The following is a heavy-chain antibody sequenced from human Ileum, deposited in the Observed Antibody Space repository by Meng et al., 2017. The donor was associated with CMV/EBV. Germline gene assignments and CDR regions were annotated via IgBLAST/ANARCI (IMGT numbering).Heavy chain of an antibody. CDR2: IYSGGGST. J-gene: IGHJ1*01. Sequence: GESLKISCAASGFTFSSHPMSWVRQAPGKGLEWVSIIYSGGGSTYYSDSVRGRFTISRDNSKNTLYLQMNSLRADDTAVYYCAKDPNAARGVEYFQYWGQGSLVTVSS. D-gene: IGHD3-10*01. CDR3: AKDPNAARGVEYFQY. CDR1: GFTFSSHP. V-gene: IGHV3-23*03.